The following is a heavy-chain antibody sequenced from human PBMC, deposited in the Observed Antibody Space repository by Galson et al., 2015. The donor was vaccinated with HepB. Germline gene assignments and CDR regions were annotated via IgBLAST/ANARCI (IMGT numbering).Heavy chain of an antibody. J-gene: IGHJ5*02. CDR3: ARGIAAAGAAWNWFDP. V-gene: IGHV1-69*02. Sequence: MGRIIPVAGIANYAQKFQGRVTMTADKTTSTAYMELSSLRSEDTAVYYCARGIAAAGAAWNWFDPWGRGTLVTVSS. D-gene: IGHD6-13*01. CDR2: IIPVAGIA.